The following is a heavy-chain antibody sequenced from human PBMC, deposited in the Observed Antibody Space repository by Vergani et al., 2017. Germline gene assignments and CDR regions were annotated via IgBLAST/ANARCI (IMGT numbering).Heavy chain of an antibody. V-gene: IGHV4-61*02. D-gene: IGHD6-19*01. CDR3: ARDTAVADDVFDL. CDR1: GTSVSSGTHY. CDR2: IYTSGST. Sequence: QVQLQESGPGLVRPSETLSLTCSVSGTSVSSGTHYWNWIRQPADKTLEWIGRIYTSGSTDYNPTLRSRISFSLVRSTNQVSLKVSSVTAADTAVYFCARDTAVADDVFDLWCEGTLVSVSA. J-gene: IGHJ3*01.